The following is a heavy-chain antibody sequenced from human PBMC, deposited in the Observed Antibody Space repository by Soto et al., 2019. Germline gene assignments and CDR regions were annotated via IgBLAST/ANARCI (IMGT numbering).Heavy chain of an antibody. J-gene: IGHJ4*02. CDR1: GFTFSSYA. Sequence: GGSLRLSCAASGFTFSSYAMSWVRQAPGKGLGWVSAISGSGGSTYYADSVKGRFTISRDNSKNTLYLQMNSLRAEDTAVYYCAKDSDYYGSGSYLDYWGQGTLVTVSS. CDR3: AKDSDYYGSGSYLDY. V-gene: IGHV3-23*01. D-gene: IGHD3-10*01. CDR2: ISGSGGST.